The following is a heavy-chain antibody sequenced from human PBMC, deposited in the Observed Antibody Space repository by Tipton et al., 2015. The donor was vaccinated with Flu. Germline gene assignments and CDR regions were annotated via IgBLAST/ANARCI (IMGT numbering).Heavy chain of an antibody. D-gene: IGHD1-26*01. Sequence: TLSLTCMVSGDSIRSDYYWGWIRQPPGGGLEWIASINHYGNTYHNPSLKSRVTISVDRSRNQFSLKLTSVTAADTAVYYCWEFLRPRGQGTQVTVSS. CDR3: WEFLRP. J-gene: IGHJ5*02. CDR2: INHYGNT. CDR1: GDSIRSDYY. V-gene: IGHV4-38-2*02.